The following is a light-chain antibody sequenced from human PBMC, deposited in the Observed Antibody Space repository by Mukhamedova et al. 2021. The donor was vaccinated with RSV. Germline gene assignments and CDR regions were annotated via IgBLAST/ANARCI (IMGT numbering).Light chain of an antibody. Sequence: GERATLSCRASQSVSSNLAWYQQKPGQPPRLLIYGASTRATGIPARFSGSGSGTEFTLTISSMQSEDFAVYYCQQYNNWPPWTF. CDR2: GAS. CDR1: QSVSSN. V-gene: IGKV3-15*01. J-gene: IGKJ1*01. CDR3: QQYNNWPPWT.